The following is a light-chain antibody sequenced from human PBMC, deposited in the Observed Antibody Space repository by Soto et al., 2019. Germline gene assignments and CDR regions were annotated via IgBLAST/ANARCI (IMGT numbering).Light chain of an antibody. J-gene: IGKJ5*01. V-gene: IGKV3-20*01. CDR3: QQYGTSPIT. CDR1: QSVSSSH. Sequence: ENVLTQSPGTLSLSPGERATLSCRASQSVSSSHLAWYQQKPGQAPRLLIDGASSRATGIPDRFSGSGSGTDFTLTIIRLEPEDFAVYYCQQYGTSPITFGQGTRLEIK. CDR2: GAS.